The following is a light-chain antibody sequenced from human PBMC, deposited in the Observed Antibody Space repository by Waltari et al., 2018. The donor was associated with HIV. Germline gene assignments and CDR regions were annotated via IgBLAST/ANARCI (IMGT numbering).Light chain of an antibody. Sequence: AWYQQRPGQPPRLLVYGASTRASDVSTRFSASGSGTEFTLTITSVRSEDFATYFCQQYDVWPLTFGGGTNVDLK. CDR3: QQYDVWPLT. CDR2: GAS. V-gene: IGKV3-15*01. J-gene: IGKJ4*01.